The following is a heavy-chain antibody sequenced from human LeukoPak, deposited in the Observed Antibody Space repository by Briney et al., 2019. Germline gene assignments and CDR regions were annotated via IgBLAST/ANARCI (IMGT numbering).Heavy chain of an antibody. CDR2: IKQDGSEK. Sequence: GGSLRLSCAASGFTFSSYWMSWVRQAPGKGLEWVANIKQDGSEKYYVDSVKGRFTISRDNAKNSLYLQMNSLRAEDTAVYYCASGIVGASLGAFDIWGQGTMVTVSS. D-gene: IGHD1-26*01. CDR3: ASGIVGASLGAFDI. J-gene: IGHJ3*02. V-gene: IGHV3-7*03. CDR1: GFTFSSYW.